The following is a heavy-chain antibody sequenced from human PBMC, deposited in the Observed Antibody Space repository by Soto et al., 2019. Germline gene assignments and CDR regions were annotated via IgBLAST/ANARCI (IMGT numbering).Heavy chain of an antibody. CDR1: GFSLSTSGMC. CDR3: ARIRGRHDGSGRSDYYYYMDV. CDR2: IDWDDDK. Sequence: SGPTLVNPTQTLTLTCTFSGFSLSTSGMCVSWIRQPPGKALEWLARIDWDDDKYYSTSLKTRLTISKDTSKNQVVLTMTNMDPVDTATYYCARIRGRHDGSGRSDYYYYMDVWGKGTTVTVSS. V-gene: IGHV2-70*11. J-gene: IGHJ6*03. D-gene: IGHD3-10*01.